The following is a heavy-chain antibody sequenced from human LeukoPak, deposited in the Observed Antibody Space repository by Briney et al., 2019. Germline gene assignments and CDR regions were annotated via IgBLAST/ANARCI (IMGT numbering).Heavy chain of an antibody. Sequence: GGSLRLSCAASGFSLSSYNMNWVRQAPGMGLEWVSYITVSSSTICYADSVKGRFTISRDNARNSLYLQMNSLRDEDTAVYFCARDTSWAFDIWGQGTMVTVSS. V-gene: IGHV3-48*02. CDR2: ITVSSSTI. CDR3: ARDTSWAFDI. CDR1: GFSLSSYN. J-gene: IGHJ3*02.